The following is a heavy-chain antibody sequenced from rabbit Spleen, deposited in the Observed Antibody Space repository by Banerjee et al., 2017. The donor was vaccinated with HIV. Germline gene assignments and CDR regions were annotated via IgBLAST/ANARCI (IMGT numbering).Heavy chain of an antibody. CDR1: GFSLNYKYV. CDR2: TDVFGSGVT. Sequence: QEHLVESGGGLVKPGGSLALTCKASGFSLNYKYVMCWVRQAPGKGLEWIACTDVFGSGVTHYATWAKGRFTISRTSSTTVALQMTRLTAADTATYFCARDSAGGWDLWGQGTLVTVS. J-gene: IGHJ4*01. V-gene: IGHV1S45*01. D-gene: IGHD4-1*01. CDR3: ARDSAGGWDL.